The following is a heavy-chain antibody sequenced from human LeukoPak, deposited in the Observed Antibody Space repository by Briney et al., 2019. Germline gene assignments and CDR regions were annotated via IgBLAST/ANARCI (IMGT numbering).Heavy chain of an antibody. J-gene: IGHJ3*02. CDR3: ARAHSRGYAFDI. D-gene: IGHD2/OR15-2a*01. Sequence: ASVKVSCKASGYTFTSYDINWVRQATGQGLEWMGWMNPNSGNTGYAQKFQGRVTMTWNTSISTAYMELSSLRSEDTAVYYCARAHSRGYAFDIWGQGTMVTVSS. CDR1: GYTFTSYD. CDR2: MNPNSGNT. V-gene: IGHV1-8*01.